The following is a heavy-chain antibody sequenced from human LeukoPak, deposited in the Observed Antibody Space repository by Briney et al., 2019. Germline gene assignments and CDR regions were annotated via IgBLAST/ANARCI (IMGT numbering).Heavy chain of an antibody. V-gene: IGHV4-38-2*02. J-gene: IGHJ4*02. CDR2: IYYSGST. CDR1: GYSISSDYY. D-gene: IGHD5-24*01. CDR3: ARHRSGWLQSSFDY. Sequence: PSETLSLTCSVSGYSISSDYYWGCIRQPPGKGLEWIGFIYYSGSTYYNPSLKSRVTISVDTSKNQFSLKLSSVTAADTAVYYCARHRSGWLQSSFDYWGQGTLVTVSS.